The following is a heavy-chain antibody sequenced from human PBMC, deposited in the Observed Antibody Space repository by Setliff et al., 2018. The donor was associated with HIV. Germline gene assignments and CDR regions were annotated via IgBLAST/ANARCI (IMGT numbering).Heavy chain of an antibody. CDR3: ARSPGVDTNMAFDY. V-gene: IGHV4-59*01. Sequence: SETLSLTCTVSGGSIINNFWSWIRLPPGKGLEYIGYIYYSGNTDYNPSLKSRVTISVDRSKNQFSLKLNSVTAADTAVYYCARSPGVDTNMAFDYWGQGMLVTV. CDR2: IYYSGNT. CDR1: GGSIINNF. D-gene: IGHD5-18*01. J-gene: IGHJ4*02.